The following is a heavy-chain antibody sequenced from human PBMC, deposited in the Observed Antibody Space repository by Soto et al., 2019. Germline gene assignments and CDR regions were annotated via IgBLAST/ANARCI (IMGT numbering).Heavy chain of an antibody. CDR3: AREMGACSDSSCYPGPYDS. Sequence: GGSLRLSCAASGFTFTSYSMNWVRQAPGQGLEWVSYITSKSTTIKYADSVKGRFTVSRDNAKNSLYLQLNSLRDEDTAVYYCAREMGACSDSSCYPGPYDSWGQGALVTVSS. V-gene: IGHV3-48*02. D-gene: IGHD3-16*01. CDR1: GFTFTSYS. J-gene: IGHJ5*02. CDR2: ITSKSTTI.